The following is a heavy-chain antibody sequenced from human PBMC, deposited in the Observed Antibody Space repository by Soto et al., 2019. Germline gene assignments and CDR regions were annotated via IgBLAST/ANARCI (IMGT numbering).Heavy chain of an antibody. Sequence: QVQLVESGGGVVQPGRSLRLSCAASGFTFSSYAMHWVRQAPGKGLEWVAVISYDGSNKYYADSVKGRFTISRDNSKNTLYLQMNSLRAEDTAEYYCARVFSAVAGTDYYFDYWGQGTLVTVSS. D-gene: IGHD6-19*01. CDR3: ARVFSAVAGTDYYFDY. CDR2: ISYDGSNK. J-gene: IGHJ4*02. CDR1: GFTFSSYA. V-gene: IGHV3-30-3*01.